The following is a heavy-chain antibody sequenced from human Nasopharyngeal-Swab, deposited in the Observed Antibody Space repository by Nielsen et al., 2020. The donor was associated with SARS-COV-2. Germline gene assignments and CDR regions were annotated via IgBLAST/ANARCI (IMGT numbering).Heavy chain of an antibody. J-gene: IGHJ6*02. CDR2: IDPSDSYT. V-gene: IGHV5-10-1*01. CDR3: ASPYYDFWSGPGAYYYGMDV. Sequence: GGSLRLSCKGSGYSFTSYWISWVRQMPGKGLEWMGRIDPSDSYTNYSPSFQGHLTISADKSISTAYLQWSSLKASDTAMYYCASPYYDFWSGPGAYYYGMDVWGQGTTVTVSS. D-gene: IGHD3-3*01. CDR1: GYSFTSYW.